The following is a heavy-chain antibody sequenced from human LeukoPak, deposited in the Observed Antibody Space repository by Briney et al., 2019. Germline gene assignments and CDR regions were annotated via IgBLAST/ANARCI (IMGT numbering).Heavy chain of an antibody. J-gene: IGHJ3*02. Sequence: PSETLSLTCAVYGGSFSGYYWSWIRQPPGKGLEWIGEINHSGSTNYNPSLKSRVTISVDTSKNQFSPKLSSVTAADTAVYYCARDRGSRDAFDIWGQGTMVTVSS. CDR2: INHSGST. CDR1: GGSFSGYY. D-gene: IGHD6-19*01. V-gene: IGHV4-34*01. CDR3: ARDRGSRDAFDI.